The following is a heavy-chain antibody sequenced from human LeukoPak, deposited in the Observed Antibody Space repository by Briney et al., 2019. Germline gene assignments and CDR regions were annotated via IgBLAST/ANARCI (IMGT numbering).Heavy chain of an antibody. CDR1: GFTFSSYG. D-gene: IGHD6-13*01. CDR2: ISYDGSNK. Sequence: GGSLRLSCAASGFTFSSYGMHWVRQAPGKGLEWVAVISYDGSNKYCADSVKGRFTISRDNSKNTLYLQMNSLRAEDTAVYYCAKAWAAAGSLSLLFDYWGQGTLVTVSS. V-gene: IGHV3-30*18. CDR3: AKAWAAAGSLSLLFDY. J-gene: IGHJ4*02.